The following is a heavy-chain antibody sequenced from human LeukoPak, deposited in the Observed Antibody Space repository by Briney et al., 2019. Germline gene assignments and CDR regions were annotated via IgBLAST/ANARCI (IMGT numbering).Heavy chain of an antibody. J-gene: IGHJ4*02. CDR2: INPNSGGT. V-gene: IGHV1-2*02. CDR3: ARDLVEMATIFDY. CDR1: GYTFTGYY. D-gene: IGHD5-24*01. Sequence: AASVKVSCKASGYTFTGYYMHWVRQAPGQGLEWMGWINPNSGGTNYAQKFQGRVTMTRDTSISTAYMELSRLRSADTAVYYCARDLVEMATIFDYWGQGTLVTVSS.